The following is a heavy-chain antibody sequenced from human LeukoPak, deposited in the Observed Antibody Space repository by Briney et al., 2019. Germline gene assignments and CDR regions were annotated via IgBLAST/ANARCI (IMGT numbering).Heavy chain of an antibody. J-gene: IGHJ4*02. D-gene: IGHD6-19*01. V-gene: IGHV1-2*02. CDR2: INPNSGGT. Sequence: ASVKVSCKASGYTFTGYYMHWVRQAPGQGLEWMGWINPNSGGTNYAQKFQGRVTMTRDTSISTAYVELNRLRSDDTAVYYCATITSDWHAFDYWGQGTLVTVSS. CDR3: ATITSDWHAFDY. CDR1: GYTFTGYY.